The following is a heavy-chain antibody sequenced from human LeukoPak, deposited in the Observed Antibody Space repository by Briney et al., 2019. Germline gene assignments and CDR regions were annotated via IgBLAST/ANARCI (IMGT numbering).Heavy chain of an antibody. CDR2: IYYSGST. Sequence: NSSETLSLTCTVSGGSISSSSYYWDWIRQPPGKGLEWIGSIYYSGSTYYNPSLKSRVTISVDTSKNQFSLKLSSVTAADTAVYYCARQVGAVAGPYYFDYWGQGTLVTVSS. CDR3: ARQVGAVAGPYYFDY. D-gene: IGHD6-19*01. CDR1: GGSISSSSYY. J-gene: IGHJ4*02. V-gene: IGHV4-39*01.